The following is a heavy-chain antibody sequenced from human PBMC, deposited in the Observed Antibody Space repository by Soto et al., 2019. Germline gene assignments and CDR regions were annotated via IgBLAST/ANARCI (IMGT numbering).Heavy chain of an antibody. CDR3: ARVQPASGHYGMDV. Sequence: QVQLVESGGGLVRPGGSLRLSCAASGFTFNDFYMTWIRQAPGKGLEWVSYISSSAGTIYHADSVKGRFTISRDKDKKSLYLEMNNLRAEDTAVYYCARVQPASGHYGMDVWGQGTTVTVSS. D-gene: IGHD2-2*01. J-gene: IGHJ6*02. V-gene: IGHV3-11*01. CDR2: ISSSAGTI. CDR1: GFTFNDFY.